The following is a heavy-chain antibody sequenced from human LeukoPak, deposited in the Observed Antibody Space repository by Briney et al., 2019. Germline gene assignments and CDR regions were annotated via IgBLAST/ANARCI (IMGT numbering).Heavy chain of an antibody. Sequence: SETLSLTCTVSGGSISSSSYYWGWIRQPPGKGLEWIGSIYYSGSTYYNPSLKSRVTISVDTSKNQFSLKLSSVTAADTAVYYCARGKWELLRPSDYFDYWGQGTLVTVSS. D-gene: IGHD1-26*01. CDR2: IYYSGST. CDR1: GGSISSSSYY. J-gene: IGHJ4*02. CDR3: ARGKWELLRPSDYFDY. V-gene: IGHV4-39*07.